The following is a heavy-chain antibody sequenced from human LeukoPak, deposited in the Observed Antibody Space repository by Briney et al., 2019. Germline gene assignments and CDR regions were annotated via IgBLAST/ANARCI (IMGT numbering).Heavy chain of an antibody. Sequence: ASVKVSCKAYGYSFTSYGISWVRQARGQGLEWMGWISAYNGDTNYAQKFQDRVTLTTDTSTSTAYMELGSLRFDDTAMYYCARDLKRGYSSGRYSWGTGSSNDYWGQGTLVTVSS. V-gene: IGHV1-18*01. J-gene: IGHJ4*02. CDR2: ISAYNGDT. CDR1: GYSFTSYG. CDR3: ARDLKRGYSSGRYSWGTGSSNDY. D-gene: IGHD6-19*01.